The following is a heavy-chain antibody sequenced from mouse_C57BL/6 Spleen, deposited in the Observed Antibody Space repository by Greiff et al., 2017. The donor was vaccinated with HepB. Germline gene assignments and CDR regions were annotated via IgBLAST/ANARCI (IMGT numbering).Heavy chain of an antibody. J-gene: IGHJ4*01. Sequence: EVLLVESGGGLVKPGGSLKLSCAASGFTFSSYTMSWVRQTPEKRLEWVATISGGGGNTYYPDSVKGRFTISRDNAKNTLYLQMSSLRSEDTALYYCARRFTTVVAYYAMDYWGQGTSVTVSS. CDR3: ARRFTTVVAYYAMDY. CDR1: GFTFSSYT. D-gene: IGHD1-1*01. V-gene: IGHV5-9*01. CDR2: ISGGGGNT.